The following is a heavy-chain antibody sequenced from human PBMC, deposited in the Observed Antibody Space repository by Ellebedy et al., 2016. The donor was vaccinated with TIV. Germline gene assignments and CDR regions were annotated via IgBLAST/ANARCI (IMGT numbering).Heavy chain of an antibody. J-gene: IGHJ5*02. CDR3: AKDLKSRNYYDSSGSFGP. V-gene: IGHV3-23*01. D-gene: IGHD3-22*01. CDR1: GFPFNIYG. Sequence: GESLKISCAGSGFPFNIYGMSWVRKAPGKGLEWVSGISASGGSPYYPDYVKGRFTISRDNSKNILYLQMNSLRVEDTAFYYCAKDLKSRNYYDSSGSFGPWGQGTLVTVAT. CDR2: ISASGGSP.